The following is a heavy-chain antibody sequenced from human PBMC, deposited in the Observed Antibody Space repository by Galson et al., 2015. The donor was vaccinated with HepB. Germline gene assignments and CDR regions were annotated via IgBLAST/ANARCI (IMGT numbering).Heavy chain of an antibody. CDR1: GFTFSSHA. V-gene: IGHV3-30*03. CDR2: ISFDGGNI. CDR3: ARDHITSIIEFYFDY. J-gene: IGHJ4*02. Sequence: SLRLSCAASGFTFSSHAMHWVRQAPGKGLEWVAAISFDGGNIYYADSVKDRFTIYRDNSRNTLSLQMNSLRLEDTALYYCARDHITSIIEFYFDYWGQGSLVTVSS. D-gene: IGHD1-14*01.